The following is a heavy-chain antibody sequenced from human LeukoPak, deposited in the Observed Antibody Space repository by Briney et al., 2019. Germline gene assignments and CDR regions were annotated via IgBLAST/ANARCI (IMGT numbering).Heavy chain of an antibody. V-gene: IGHV3-7*01. CDR3: VKVAKYYYGSETYYFFEH. CDR1: GFTFTTYW. J-gene: IGHJ4*02. D-gene: IGHD3-10*01. Sequence: GRSLRLSCAASGFTFTTYWMSWVRQLPGKGLEWVANINQDGTEKYYVDSVKGRFTISRDNAKNSLDLQMNSLRVEDTGIYYCVKVAKYYYGSETYYFFEHWGQGTPVTASS. CDR2: INQDGTEK.